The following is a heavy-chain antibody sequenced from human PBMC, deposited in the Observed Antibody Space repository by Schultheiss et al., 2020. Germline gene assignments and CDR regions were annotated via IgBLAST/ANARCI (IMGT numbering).Heavy chain of an antibody. D-gene: IGHD3-10*01. CDR3: ARQDYYGSGFDY. CDR2: IYYSGST. J-gene: IGHJ4*02. Sequence: SATLSLTCTVSGGSISSGGYYWSWIRQHPGKGLEWIGYIYYSGSTYYNPSLKSRVTISVDTSKNQFSLKLSSVTAADTAVYYCARQDYYGSGFDYWGQGTLVTGSS. V-gene: IGHV4-39*01. CDR1: GGSISSGGYY.